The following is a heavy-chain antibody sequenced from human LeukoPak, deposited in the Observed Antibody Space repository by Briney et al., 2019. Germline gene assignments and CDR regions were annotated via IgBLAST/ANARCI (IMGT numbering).Heavy chain of an antibody. J-gene: IGHJ6*03. CDR2: IIPIFGTA. Sequence: ASVKVSCKASGGTFSSYAISWVRQAPGQGLEWMGGIIPIFGTANYAQKFQGRVTITADKSTSTAYMELSSLRSEDTAVYYCARALKYHDFWSGYYPPLDSYYYYYMDVWGKGTTVTVSS. CDR1: GGTFSSYA. D-gene: IGHD3-3*01. V-gene: IGHV1-69*06. CDR3: ARALKYHDFWSGYYPPLDSYYYYYMDV.